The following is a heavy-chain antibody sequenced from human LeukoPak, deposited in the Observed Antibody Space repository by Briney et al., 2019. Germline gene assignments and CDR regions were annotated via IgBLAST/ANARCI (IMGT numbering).Heavy chain of an antibody. V-gene: IGHV3-20*04. J-gene: IGHJ3*02. CDR1: GFTFDDYG. Sequence: GGSLRLSCAASGFTFDDYGMSWVRQAPGKGLEWVSGINWNGGSTGYADSVKGRFTISRDNAKNSLYLQMNSLRAEDTALYYCARSGVGTNYYGSGSYYPNAFDIWGQGTMVTVSS. CDR2: INWNGGST. D-gene: IGHD3-10*01. CDR3: ARSGVGTNYYGSGSYYPNAFDI.